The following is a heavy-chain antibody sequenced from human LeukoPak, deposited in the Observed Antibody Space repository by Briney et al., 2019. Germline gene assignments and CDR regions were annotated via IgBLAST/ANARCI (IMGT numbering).Heavy chain of an antibody. CDR3: ARVGDVFWSGYYTDLKGHRYMDV. V-gene: IGHV4-39*07. CDR1: GGSISSSSYY. Sequence: SETLSLTCTVSGGSISSSSYYWGWIRQPPGKGLEWIGSIYYSGSTYYNPSLKSRVTISVDTSKNQFSLKLSSVTAADTAVYYCARVGDVFWSGYYTDLKGHRYMDVWGKGTTVTVSS. D-gene: IGHD3-3*01. J-gene: IGHJ6*03. CDR2: IYYSGST.